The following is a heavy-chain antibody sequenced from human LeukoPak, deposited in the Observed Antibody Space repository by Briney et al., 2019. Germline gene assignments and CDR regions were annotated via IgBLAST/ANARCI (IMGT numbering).Heavy chain of an antibody. CDR2: IKSKTDGGTT. J-gene: IGHJ3*02. D-gene: IGHD1/OR15-1a*01. Sequence: GGSLRLSCAASGFTLRSYTMNWVRQAPGKGLEWVGRIKSKTDGGTTDYAAPVKGRFTISGDDSKNTLYLQMNSLRPEDTTVYYCARPTETRTLNVGFDIWGQGTMVTVSS. V-gene: IGHV3-15*01. CDR1: GFTLRSYT. CDR3: ARPTETRTLNVGFDI.